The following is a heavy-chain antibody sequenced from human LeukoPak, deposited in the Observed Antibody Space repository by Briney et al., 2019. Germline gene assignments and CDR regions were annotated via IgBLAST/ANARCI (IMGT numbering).Heavy chain of an antibody. CDR1: GYTFTSYD. CDR2: MNPNSGNT. V-gene: IGHV1-8*01. CDR3: ARAKIAAAGMKVWVRGEYFQH. D-gene: IGHD6-13*01. J-gene: IGHJ1*01. Sequence: ASVKVSCKASGYTFTSYDINWVRQATGQGLERMGWMNPNSGNTGYAQKFQGRVTMTRNTSISTAYMELSSLRSEDTAVYYCARAKIAAAGMKVWVRGEYFQHWGQGTLVTVSS.